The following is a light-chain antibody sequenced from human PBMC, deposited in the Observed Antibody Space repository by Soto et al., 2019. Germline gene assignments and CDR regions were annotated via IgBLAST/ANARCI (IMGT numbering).Light chain of an antibody. CDR3: QQDKDLPPCT. J-gene: IGKJ2*02. CDR1: QDITNF. CDR2: DAS. V-gene: IGKV1-33*01. Sequence: DIQMTQSPSSLSASVGDRVTITCQASQDITNFLNWYQQKPGKAPKLLIYDASTLQAGVPSRFRVGGSGTDFTFTISSLQPEDFAPSDCQQDKDLPPCTFGQGTKLEVK.